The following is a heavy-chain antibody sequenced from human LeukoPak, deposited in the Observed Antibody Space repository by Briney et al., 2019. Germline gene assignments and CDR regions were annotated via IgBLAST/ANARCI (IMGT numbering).Heavy chain of an antibody. CDR3: AREEGSWQQWLVQGYYYYYMDV. Sequence: SETLSLTCTVSGGSISSYYRSWIRQPAGKGLEWIGRIYTSGSTNYNPSLKSRVTMSVDTSKNQFSLKLSSVTAADTAVYYCAREEGSWQQWLVQGYYYYYMDVWGKGTTVTVSS. CDR1: GGSISSYY. V-gene: IGHV4-4*07. CDR2: IYTSGST. J-gene: IGHJ6*03. D-gene: IGHD6-19*01.